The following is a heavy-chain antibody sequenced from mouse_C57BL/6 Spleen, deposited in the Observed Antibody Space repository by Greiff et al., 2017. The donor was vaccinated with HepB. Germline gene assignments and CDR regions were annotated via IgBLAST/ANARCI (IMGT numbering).Heavy chain of an antibody. CDR2: IDPSDSYT. J-gene: IGHJ1*03. D-gene: IGHD1-1*01. V-gene: IGHV1-50*01. CDR1: GYTFTSYW. CDR3: ARASTVLRYFDV. Sequence: QVQLQQPGAELVKPGASVKLSCKASGYTFTSYWMQWVKQRPGQGLEWIGEIDPSDSYTNYNQKFKGKATLTVDTSSSTAYMQLSSLTSEDSAVYYCARASTVLRYFDVWGTGTTVTVSS.